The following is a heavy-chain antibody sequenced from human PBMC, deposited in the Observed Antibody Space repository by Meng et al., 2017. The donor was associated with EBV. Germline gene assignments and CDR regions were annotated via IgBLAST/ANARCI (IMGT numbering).Heavy chain of an antibody. CDR2: IYSGGST. Sequence: VQLVGAWGGWSQPGGSRVLSCAASGFTVRGNSMSWVRQAPGKGLEWFSVIYSGGSTYYADSVKGRFTISRDNSKNTLYLQMNSLRAEDTAVYYCAKHRLGPLDYWGQGTLVTVSS. CDR3: AKHRLGPLDY. V-gene: IGHV3-53*01. D-gene: IGHD5-12*01. J-gene: IGHJ4*02. CDR1: GFTVRGNS.